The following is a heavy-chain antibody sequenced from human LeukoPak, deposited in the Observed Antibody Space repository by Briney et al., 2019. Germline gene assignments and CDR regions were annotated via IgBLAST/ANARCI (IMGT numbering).Heavy chain of an antibody. CDR2: IYYSGST. D-gene: IGHD2-2*01. V-gene: IGHV4-59*01. CDR3: ARGTVVVPAPPDV. J-gene: IGHJ6*04. Sequence: SETLSLTCTVSGGSISSYYWSWIRQPPGKGLEWIGYIYYSGSTNYNPSLKSRVTISVDTSKNQFSLKLSSVTAADTAVYYCARGTVVVPAPPDVWGKGTTVTISS. CDR1: GGSISSYY.